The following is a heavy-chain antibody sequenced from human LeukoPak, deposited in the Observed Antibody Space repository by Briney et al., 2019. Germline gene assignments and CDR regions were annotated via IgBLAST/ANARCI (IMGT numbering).Heavy chain of an antibody. V-gene: IGHV3-30*04. D-gene: IGHD5-18*01. CDR3: ARDRRRQLWPTYYFDY. Sequence: PGRSLRLSCAASGFTFSSYAMHWVRQAPRKGLEWVAVISYVGSNKYYAYSAKVRFTISRDNSKNTLYLHMNSLRAEDAAVYYCARDRRRQLWPTYYFDYWGQGTLVTVSS. CDR1: GFTFSSYA. CDR2: ISYVGSNK. J-gene: IGHJ4*02.